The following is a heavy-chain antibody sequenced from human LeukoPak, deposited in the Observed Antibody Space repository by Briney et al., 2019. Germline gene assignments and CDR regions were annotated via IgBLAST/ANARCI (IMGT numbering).Heavy chain of an antibody. V-gene: IGHV5-51*01. CDR3: ARNYDILTGPDY. CDR2: IYPGDSDT. CDR1: GYSFTSYW. Sequence: GESLKISCKGSGYSFTSYWIGWVRHMPGKGLEWMGIIYPGDSDTRSRPSFRGQVTISADKSISTAYLQWSSLKASDTAMYYCARNYDILTGPDYWGQGALVTVSS. D-gene: IGHD3-9*01. J-gene: IGHJ4*02.